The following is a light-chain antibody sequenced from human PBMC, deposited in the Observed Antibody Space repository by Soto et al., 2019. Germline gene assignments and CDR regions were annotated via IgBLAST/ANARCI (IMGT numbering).Light chain of an antibody. CDR2: GAS. CDR1: QSVSSSY. J-gene: IGKJ5*01. V-gene: IGKV3-20*01. CDR3: QQYGSF. Sequence: ESVLTPSPGTLSLSPGERATLSCRASQSVSSSYLAWYQQKPGQAPRLLIYGASSRATGIPDRFSGSGSGTDFTLTISRLEPEDFAVYYCQQYGSFFGQGTRLEIK.